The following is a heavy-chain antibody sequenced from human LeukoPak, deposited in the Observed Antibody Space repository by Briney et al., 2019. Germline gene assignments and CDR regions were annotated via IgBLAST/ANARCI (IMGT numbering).Heavy chain of an antibody. CDR1: GVSISRSDY. CDR2: IHYTGAT. CDR3: AREVDVPSTSDGFDI. J-gene: IGHJ3*02. D-gene: IGHD3-10*02. Sequence: PSQTLSLTCTVSGVSISRSDYWSWIRQAPGKGLEWVGYIHYTGATYYNPSLNSRLTLSLDTSKNQFSLKLSSVTAAHTAVYSCAREVDVPSTSDGFDIWGQGPVVTVSS. V-gene: IGHV4-31*03.